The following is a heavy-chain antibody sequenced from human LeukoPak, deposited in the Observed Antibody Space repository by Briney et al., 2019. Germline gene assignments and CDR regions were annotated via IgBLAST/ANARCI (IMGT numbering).Heavy chain of an antibody. CDR3: ARDRGFLH. J-gene: IGHJ4*02. Sequence: GGSLRLSCVASGFTFSSYWMTWVRQAPGKGLEWVATIQPDGSEKYYVDSVKGRFTISRDNAKNSLYLQMNSLRVEDTAVYYCARDRGFLHWGQGTLVTVSS. D-gene: IGHD3-10*01. V-gene: IGHV3-7*01. CDR2: IQPDGSEK. CDR1: GFTFSSYW.